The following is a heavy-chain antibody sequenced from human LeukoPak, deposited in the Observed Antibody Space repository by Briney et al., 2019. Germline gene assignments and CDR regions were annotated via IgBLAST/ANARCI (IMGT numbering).Heavy chain of an antibody. CDR3: ATVSITMIVVVSPVFVY. CDR1: GYTLTELS. J-gene: IGHJ4*02. Sequence: GASVRVSCKVSGYTLTELSMHWVRQAPGKGLEWMGGFDPEDGETIYAQKFQGRVTMTEDTSTDTAYMELSSLRSEDTAVYYCATVSITMIVVVSPVFVYWGQGTLVTVSS. CDR2: FDPEDGET. V-gene: IGHV1-24*01. D-gene: IGHD3-22*01.